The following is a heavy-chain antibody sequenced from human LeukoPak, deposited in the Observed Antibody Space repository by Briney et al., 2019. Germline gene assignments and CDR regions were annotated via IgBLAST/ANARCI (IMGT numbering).Heavy chain of an antibody. CDR1: GFTFSSYS. Sequence: PGGSLRLSCAASGFTFSSYSMNWVRQAPGKGLEWVSSISSSSSYIYYADSVKGRFTISRDNAKNSLYLQMNSLRAEDTAVYYCASPSNVGQQRWGQGTLVTVSS. CDR3: ASPSNVGQQR. CDR2: ISSSSSYI. V-gene: IGHV3-21*01. D-gene: IGHD6-13*01. J-gene: IGHJ4*02.